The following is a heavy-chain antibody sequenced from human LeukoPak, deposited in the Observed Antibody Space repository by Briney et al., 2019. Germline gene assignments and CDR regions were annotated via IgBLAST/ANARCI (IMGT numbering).Heavy chain of an antibody. Sequence: GGSLRLSCAASGFTFSSYAMNWVRQAPGKGLEWVSYISSSSSTIYYADSVKGRFTISRDNAKNSLYLQMNSLRAEDTAVYYCAREIQLWSGDVDYWGQGTLVTISS. CDR3: AREIQLWSGDVDY. D-gene: IGHD5-18*01. V-gene: IGHV3-48*01. CDR1: GFTFSSYA. J-gene: IGHJ4*02. CDR2: ISSSSSTI.